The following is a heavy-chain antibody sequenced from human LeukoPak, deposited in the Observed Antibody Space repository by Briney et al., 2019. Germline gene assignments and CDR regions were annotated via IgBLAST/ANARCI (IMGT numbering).Heavy chain of an antibody. CDR3: AGSIMITFGVVIVSP. V-gene: IGHV4-59*01. CDR2: IYYSGST. CDR1: GGSISSYY. Sequence: SETLSLTCTVSGGSISSYYWSWIRQPPGKGLEWIGYIYYSGSTNYNPSLKSRVTVSVDTSKNQFSLKLSSVTAADTTVYYCAGSIMITFGVVIVSPWGQGTLVTVSS. J-gene: IGHJ5*02. D-gene: IGHD3-16*02.